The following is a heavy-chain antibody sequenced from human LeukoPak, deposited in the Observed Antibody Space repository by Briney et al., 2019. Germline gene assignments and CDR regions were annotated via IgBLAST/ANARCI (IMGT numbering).Heavy chain of an antibody. CDR2: IYSSGST. CDR3: AREANYYGSGSALDY. D-gene: IGHD3-10*01. J-gene: IGHJ4*02. CDR1: GGSISSYY. Sequence: SETLSLTCTVSGGSISSYYWSWIRQPPGKGLEWIGYIYSSGSTNYNPSLEGRVTISVDTSKNQFSLKLSSVTAADTAVYYCAREANYYGSGSALDYWGQGTLVTVSS. V-gene: IGHV4-59*01.